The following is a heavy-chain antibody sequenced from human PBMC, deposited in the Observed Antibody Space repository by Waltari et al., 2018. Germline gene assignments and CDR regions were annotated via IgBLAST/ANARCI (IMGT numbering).Heavy chain of an antibody. CDR2: IKSKTEGGTT. D-gene: IGHD3-22*01. V-gene: IGHV3-15*01. CDR1: GFPFSNAW. CDR3: TTDGAHITMIVVGAFDI. Sequence: EVQLVESGGGLVKPGGSLRLSCAASGFPFSNAWMSWVRQAQGKGVEWFGRIKSKTEGGTTDYAAPVKGRFTISRDDSKNTLYLQMNSLKTEDTAVYYCTTDGAHITMIVVGAFDIWGQGTMVTVSS. J-gene: IGHJ3*02.